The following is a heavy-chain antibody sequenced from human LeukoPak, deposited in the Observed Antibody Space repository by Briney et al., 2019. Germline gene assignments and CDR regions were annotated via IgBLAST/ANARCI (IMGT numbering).Heavy chain of an antibody. D-gene: IGHD2-2*01. CDR1: GGSLSGYY. J-gene: IGHJ4*02. CDR2: INHSGST. Sequence: SETLSLTCAVYGGSLSGYYWSWIRQPPGKGLEWIGEINHSGSTSYNPSLKSRVTISVDTSKNQFSLKLSSVTAADTAVYYCARATDIVVVPAAMGIDYWGQGTLVTVSS. CDR3: ARATDIVVVPAAMGIDY. V-gene: IGHV4-34*01.